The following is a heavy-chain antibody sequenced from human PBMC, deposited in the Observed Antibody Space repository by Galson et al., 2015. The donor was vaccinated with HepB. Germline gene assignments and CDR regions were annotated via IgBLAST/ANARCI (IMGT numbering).Heavy chain of an antibody. V-gene: IGHV6-1*01. D-gene: IGHD3-3*01. CDR3: ARGNDFWSGYVYYYYYLDV. Sequence: CAISGDSVSSNSAAWNWFRQSPSRGLEWLGRTYYRSNWYNDYAVSVKSRITINSDTSKNQFSLHLNSVTPDDTAVYYCARGNDFWSGYVYYYYYLDVWGKGTTVTVSS. CDR2: TYYRSNWYN. CDR1: GDSVSSNSAA. J-gene: IGHJ6*03.